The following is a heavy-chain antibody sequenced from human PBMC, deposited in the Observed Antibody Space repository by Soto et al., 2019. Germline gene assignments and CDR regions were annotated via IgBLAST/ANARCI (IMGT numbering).Heavy chain of an antibody. J-gene: IGHJ4*02. CDR2: IYYSGST. CDR1: GGSISSSSYY. Sequence: QLQLQESGPGLVKPSETLSLTCTVSGGSISSSSYYWGWIRQPPGKGLEWIGSIYYSGSTYYNPSLKSRVTISVDTSKNQFSLKLSSVTAADTAVYYCARLPLVVVAATWSNWGQGTLVTVSS. V-gene: IGHV4-39*01. CDR3: ARLPLVVVAATWSN. D-gene: IGHD2-15*01.